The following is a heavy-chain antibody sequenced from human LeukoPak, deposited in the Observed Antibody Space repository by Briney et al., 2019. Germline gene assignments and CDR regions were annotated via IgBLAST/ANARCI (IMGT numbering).Heavy chain of an antibody. CDR1: GFTFDDYG. J-gene: IGHJ4*02. V-gene: IGHV3-20*04. D-gene: IGHD3-22*01. CDR2: INWNGGST. Sequence: GGSLRLSCAASGFTFDDYGMSWVRQAPGKGLEWVSGINWNGGSTGYADSVKGRFTISRDNSKNTLYLQMDSLRAEDTAVYYCAKAMTPSYYDSSGYYLWGQGTLVTVSS. CDR3: AKAMTPSYYDSSGYYL.